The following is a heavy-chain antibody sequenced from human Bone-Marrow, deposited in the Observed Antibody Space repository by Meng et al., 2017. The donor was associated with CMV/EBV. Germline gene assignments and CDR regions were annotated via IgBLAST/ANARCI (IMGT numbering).Heavy chain of an antibody. Sequence: SQTLSLTCAVYGGSFSGYYWSWIRQPPGKGLVWIGEINHSGSTNYNPSLKSRVTISVDTSKNQFSLKLSSVTAADTAVYYCARGAIVVVPAASEYYYYGMDVWGQGTTVTVSS. V-gene: IGHV4-34*01. D-gene: IGHD2-2*01. CDR2: INHSGST. CDR3: ARGAIVVVPAASEYYYYGMDV. J-gene: IGHJ6*02. CDR1: GGSFSGYY.